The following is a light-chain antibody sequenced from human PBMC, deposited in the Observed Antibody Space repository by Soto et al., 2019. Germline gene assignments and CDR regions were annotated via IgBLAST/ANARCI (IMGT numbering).Light chain of an antibody. Sequence: QSVLTQPPSVSAAPGQKVTISCSGSSSNIGNNYVSWYQQLPGTAPKLLIYDNNKRPSGIPDRFSGSKSGTSATLGITGLQTGDEADFNCETGETSLGPVVFGGGPKLTDL. J-gene: IGLJ2*01. CDR3: ETGETSLGPVV. V-gene: IGLV1-51*01. CDR2: DNN. CDR1: SSNIGNNY.